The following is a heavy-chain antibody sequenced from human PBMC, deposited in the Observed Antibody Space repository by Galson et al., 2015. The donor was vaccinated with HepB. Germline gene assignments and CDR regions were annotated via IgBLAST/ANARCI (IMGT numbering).Heavy chain of an antibody. CDR3: ARDKDPSRSWVDGLIYYGLAV. J-gene: IGHJ6*02. Sequence: SLRLSCAASGFTFSSYAFHWVRQAPGKGLEWVAVISYDGSIKNYADSVKGRFTISRDESRNTLHLQMNSLRAEDTAIYYCARDKDPSRSWVDGLIYYGLAVWGQGTTVTVSS. D-gene: IGHD6-13*01. V-gene: IGHV3-30*04. CDR1: GFTFSSYA. CDR2: ISYDGSIK.